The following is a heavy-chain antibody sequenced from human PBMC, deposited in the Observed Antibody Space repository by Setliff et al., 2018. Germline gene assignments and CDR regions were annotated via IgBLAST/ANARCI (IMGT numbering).Heavy chain of an antibody. J-gene: IGHJ4*02. D-gene: IGHD3-22*01. CDR3: ARESRYYYDNLGTLDY. V-gene: IGHV4-30-4*08. CDR2: IYSSGST. CDR1: GGSISSGDYY. Sequence: SETLSLTCTVSGGSISSGDYYWSWIRQPPGKGLEWIGYIYSSGSTYYNPSLKSRVSLSVDTSKNQFSLKLSSVTAADTAVYYCARESRYYYDNLGTLDYWGQGTLVTV.